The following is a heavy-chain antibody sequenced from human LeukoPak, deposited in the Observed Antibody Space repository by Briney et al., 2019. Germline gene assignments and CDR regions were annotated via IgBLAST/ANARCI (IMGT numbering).Heavy chain of an antibody. D-gene: IGHD4/OR15-4a*01. CDR1: GFTFSSYG. Sequence: PGGSLRLSCAASGFTFSSYGVHWVRQAPGKGLEWVAFIKYDGRNKYYADSVKGRFTISRDNSKNTLFLQMNSLRAEDTAVYYCAKEPRHRGADQFDYWGQGTLVTVSS. V-gene: IGHV3-30*02. CDR2: IKYDGRNK. CDR3: AKEPRHRGADQFDY. J-gene: IGHJ4*02.